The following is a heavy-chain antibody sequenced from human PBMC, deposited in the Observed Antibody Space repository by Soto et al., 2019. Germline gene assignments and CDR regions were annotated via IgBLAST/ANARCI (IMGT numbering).Heavy chain of an antibody. V-gene: IGHV3-53*01. CDR3: ARGYESSSRSVAY. Sequence: PWWSLRLSCSDSVFTASINYMSWFRQAPGKGLEWVSLFYAGGSAYYADSVKGRFTISRDTSKNTLYLQMNSLRVDDTAVYYCARGYESSSRSVAYWGQGIPVTVSS. D-gene: IGHD6-13*01. CDR2: FYAGGSA. CDR1: VFTASINY. J-gene: IGHJ4*02.